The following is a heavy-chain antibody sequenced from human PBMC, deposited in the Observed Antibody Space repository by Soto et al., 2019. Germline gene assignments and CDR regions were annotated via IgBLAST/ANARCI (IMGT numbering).Heavy chain of an antibody. CDR3: ARAISSSPSPGLNWFDP. CDR1: GGSFSGYY. Sequence: PSETLSLTCAVFGGSFSGYYWNWIRQPPGKGLEWIGTINYSGSTNYNPSLKNRVTISVDTSKNQFSLKLSSVTAADTAVYYCARAISSSPSPGLNWFDPWGQGTLVTVSS. J-gene: IGHJ5*02. D-gene: IGHD6-6*01. V-gene: IGHV4-34*01. CDR2: INYSGST.